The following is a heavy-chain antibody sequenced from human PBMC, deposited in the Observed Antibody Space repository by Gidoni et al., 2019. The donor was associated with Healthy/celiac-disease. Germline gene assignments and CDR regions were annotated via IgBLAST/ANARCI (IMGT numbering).Heavy chain of an antibody. Sequence: EVQLVESGGGLVQQGRSLRVSCTASGFTFGDYAMSWFRQAPGKGLEWVGLIRSKAYGGKTEYAASVKGRFTISRDDSKSIAYLQMNSLKTEDTAVYYCNTPLPQYIMHAFDIWGQGTMVTVSS. CDR2: IRSKAYGGKT. CDR3: NTPLPQYIMHAFDI. CDR1: GFTFGDYA. J-gene: IGHJ3*02. D-gene: IGHD4-4*01. V-gene: IGHV3-49*03.